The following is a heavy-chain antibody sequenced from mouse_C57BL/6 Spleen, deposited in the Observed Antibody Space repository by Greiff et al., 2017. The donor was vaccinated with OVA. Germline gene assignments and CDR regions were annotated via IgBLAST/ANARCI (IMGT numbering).Heavy chain of an antibody. V-gene: IGHV1-64*01. CDR3: ARWYYGSSYDGAMDY. D-gene: IGHD1-1*01. CDR2: IHPNSGST. Sequence: QVQLQQSGAELVKPGASVKLSCKASGYTFTSYWMHWVKQRPGQGLEWIGMIHPNSGSTNYNEKFKSKATLTVDKSSSTAYMQLSSLTSEDSAVYYCARWYYGSSYDGAMDYWGQGTSVTVSS. CDR1: GYTFTSYW. J-gene: IGHJ4*01.